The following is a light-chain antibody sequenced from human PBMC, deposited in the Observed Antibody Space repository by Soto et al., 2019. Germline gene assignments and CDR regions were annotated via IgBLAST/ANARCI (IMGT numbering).Light chain of an antibody. CDR2: GAS. CDR3: QQSGSSPPFI. CDR1: QSVSSSY. Sequence: EIVLTQSPATLSLSPGERATLSCRASQSVSSSYLAWYQQKPGQAPRLLIYGASNRATGIPDRFSGSGSGTDFTLSISRLEPEDFAVYYCQQSGSSPPFIFGPGTKVDIK. V-gene: IGKV3-20*01. J-gene: IGKJ3*01.